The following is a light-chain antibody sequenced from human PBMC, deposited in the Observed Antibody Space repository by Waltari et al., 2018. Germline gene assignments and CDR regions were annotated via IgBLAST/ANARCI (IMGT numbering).Light chain of an antibody. V-gene: IGKV2-28*01. Sequence: IVMTQSPPPLPVIPGEPASISCRSRQSLLHSNGHYYLDWYVQKPGQSPQLLIYLGSNRASGVPDRFSGSASGTDYTLKISRVEAEDVGVYYCMQVLLAWTCGQGTTVEIK. CDR1: QSLLHSNGHYY. J-gene: IGKJ1*01. CDR3: MQVLLAWT. CDR2: LGS.